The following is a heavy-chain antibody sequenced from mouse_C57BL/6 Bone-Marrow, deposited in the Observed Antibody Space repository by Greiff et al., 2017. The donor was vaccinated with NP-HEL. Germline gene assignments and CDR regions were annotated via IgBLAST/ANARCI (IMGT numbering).Heavy chain of an antibody. V-gene: IGHV10-1*01. CDR1: GFSFNTYA. J-gene: IGHJ3*01. Sequence: EVKLMESGGGLVQPKGSLKLSCAASGFSFNTYAMNWVRQAPGKGLEWVARIRSKSNNYATYYADSVKDRFTISRDDSESMLYLQMNNLKTEDTAMYYCVRRDYDGEFAYWGQGTLVTVSA. D-gene: IGHD2-4*01. CDR3: VRRDYDGEFAY. CDR2: IRSKSNNYAT.